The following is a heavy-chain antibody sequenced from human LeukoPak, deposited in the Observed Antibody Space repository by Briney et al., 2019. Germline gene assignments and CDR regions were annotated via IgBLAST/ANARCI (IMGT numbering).Heavy chain of an antibody. Sequence: PGGSLRLSCAASGFTFSSYAMSWVRQAPGKGLEWVSAISGSGGSTYYADSVKGRFTISRDNSKNTLYLQMNSLRAEDTAVYYCASDITMVRGVFFQHWGQGTLVTVSS. CDR2: ISGSGGST. V-gene: IGHV3-23*01. D-gene: IGHD3-10*01. J-gene: IGHJ1*01. CDR3: ASDITMVRGVFFQH. CDR1: GFTFSSYA.